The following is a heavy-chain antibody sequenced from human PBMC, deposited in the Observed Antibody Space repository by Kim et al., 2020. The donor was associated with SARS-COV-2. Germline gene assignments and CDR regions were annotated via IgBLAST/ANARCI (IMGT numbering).Heavy chain of an antibody. CDR1: GYTFTSYA. CDR2: INAGNGNT. Sequence: ASVKVSCKASGYTFTSYAMHWVRQAPGQRLEWMGWINAGNGNTKYSQKFQGRVTITRDTSASTAYMELSSLRSEDTAVYYCATQGRISRFGELFRSSTMKNWFDPWGQGTLVTVSS. J-gene: IGHJ5*02. CDR3: ATQGRISRFGELFRSSTMKNWFDP. V-gene: IGHV1-3*01. D-gene: IGHD3-10*01.